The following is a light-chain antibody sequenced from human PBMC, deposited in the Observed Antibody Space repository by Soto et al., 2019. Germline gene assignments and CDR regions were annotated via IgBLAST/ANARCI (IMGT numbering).Light chain of an antibody. Sequence: QSVLTQPRSVSGSPGQSVTISCTGTSSDVGGYDYVSWYQQHPGKAPQLMIYDVSERPSGVPDRFSGSKSGNTASLTISGLQAEDEADYYCCSYAGSYTYVFGTGTKVTAL. CDR1: SSDVGGYDY. CDR3: CSYAGSYTYV. V-gene: IGLV2-11*01. CDR2: DVS. J-gene: IGLJ1*01.